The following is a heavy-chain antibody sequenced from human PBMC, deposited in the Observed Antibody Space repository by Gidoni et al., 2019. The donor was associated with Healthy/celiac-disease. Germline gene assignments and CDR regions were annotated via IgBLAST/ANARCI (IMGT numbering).Heavy chain of an antibody. CDR3: ARSKRFGESLGDFDY. CDR1: GGSIRSGGYY. Sequence: QVQLQESGPGLVKPSQTLSLTCTVSGGSIRSGGYYWSWIRQHPGKGLEWIGYIYYSGSTYYNPSLKSRVTISVDTSKNQFSLKLSSVTAADTAVYYCARSKRFGESLGDFDYWGQGTLVTVSS. J-gene: IGHJ4*02. V-gene: IGHV4-31*03. D-gene: IGHD3-10*01. CDR2: IYYSGST.